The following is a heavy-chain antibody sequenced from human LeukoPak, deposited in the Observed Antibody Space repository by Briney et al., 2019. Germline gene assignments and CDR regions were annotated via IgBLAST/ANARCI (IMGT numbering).Heavy chain of an antibody. Sequence: GGSLRLSCAASGFTFSSYGMHWVRQAPGKGLEWVAFIRYDGSNKYNADSVKGRFTISRDNSKNTLYLQMNSLRAEDTAVYYCAKVNSSGWYYFDYWGQGTLVTVSS. CDR3: AKVNSSGWYYFDY. CDR1: GFTFSSYG. CDR2: IRYDGSNK. V-gene: IGHV3-30*02. D-gene: IGHD6-19*01. J-gene: IGHJ4*02.